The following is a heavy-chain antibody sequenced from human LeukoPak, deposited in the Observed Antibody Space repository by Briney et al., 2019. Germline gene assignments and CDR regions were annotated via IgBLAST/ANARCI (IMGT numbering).Heavy chain of an antibody. CDR3: ARGYYDFWSGYYPYFDY. Sequence: SETLSLTCAVYGGSFSGYYWSLIRQPPGKGLEWIGEINHSGSTNYNPSLKSRVTISVDTSKNQFSLKLSSVTAADTAVYYCARGYYDFWSGYYPYFDYWGQGTLVTVSS. CDR1: GGSFSGYY. J-gene: IGHJ4*02. D-gene: IGHD3-3*01. CDR2: INHSGST. V-gene: IGHV4-34*01.